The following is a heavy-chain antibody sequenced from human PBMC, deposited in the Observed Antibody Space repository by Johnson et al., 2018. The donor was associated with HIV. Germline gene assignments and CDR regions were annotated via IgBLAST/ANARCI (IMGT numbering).Heavy chain of an antibody. J-gene: IGHJ3*02. CDR3: ARDTDIVVVPARGDAFDI. D-gene: IGHD2-2*01. CDR2: ISYDGSNK. CDR1: GFTFSSYA. V-gene: IGHV3-30*04. Sequence: QVQLVESGGGVVQPGRSLRLSCAASGFTFSSYAMHWVRQAPGKGLEWVAVISYDGSNKYYADSVKGRFPISRDNSKNTLYLQMNSLRAEDTAVYYCARDTDIVVVPARGDAFDIWGQGTMVTVSS.